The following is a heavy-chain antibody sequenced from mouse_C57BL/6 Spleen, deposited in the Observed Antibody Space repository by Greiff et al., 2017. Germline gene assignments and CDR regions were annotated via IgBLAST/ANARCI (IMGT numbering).Heavy chain of an antibody. CDR3: ASIYYDYFAY. CDR1: GFTFSSYA. V-gene: IGHV5-4*03. J-gene: IGHJ3*01. D-gene: IGHD2-4*01. Sequence: EVMLVESGGGLVKPGGSLKLSCAASGFTFSSYAMSWVRQTPEKRLEWVATISDGGSYTYYPDNVKGRFTISRDNAKNNLYLQMSHLKSEDTAMYYCASIYYDYFAYWGQGTLVTVSA. CDR2: ISDGGSYT.